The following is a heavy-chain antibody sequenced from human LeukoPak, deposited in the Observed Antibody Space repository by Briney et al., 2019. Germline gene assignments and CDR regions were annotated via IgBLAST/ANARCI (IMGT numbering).Heavy chain of an antibody. Sequence: PGGSLRLSCAASGFTFSSYAMSWFRQAPGKGLEWVSAISGSGGSTYYADSVKGRFTISRDNSKNTLYLQMNSLRAEDTAVYYCAKGSSFLSDDYYYYMDVWGKGTTVTVSS. D-gene: IGHD6-6*01. CDR2: ISGSGGST. J-gene: IGHJ6*03. CDR1: GFTFSSYA. V-gene: IGHV3-23*01. CDR3: AKGSSFLSDDYYYYMDV.